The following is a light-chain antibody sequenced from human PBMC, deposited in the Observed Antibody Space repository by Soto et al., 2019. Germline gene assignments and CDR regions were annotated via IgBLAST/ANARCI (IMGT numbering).Light chain of an antibody. CDR3: QQTWTTRRT. CDR2: AAS. J-gene: IGKJ4*01. CDR1: QSIRNF. V-gene: IGKV1-39*01. Sequence: DIQMTQSASSLSASVGDRVTITCRASQSIRNFLNWYPQKPGKAPKPLIYAASSLQSGVAARFRGSGSGTDFTLTISSLQPEDFATYYCQQTWTTRRTFGGGTKVEI.